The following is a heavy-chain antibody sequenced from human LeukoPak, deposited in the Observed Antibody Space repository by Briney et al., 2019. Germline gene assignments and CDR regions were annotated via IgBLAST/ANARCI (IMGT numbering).Heavy chain of an antibody. CDR3: ARGMMSLAYYYDSSGYNPFDY. D-gene: IGHD3-22*01. J-gene: IGHJ4*02. V-gene: IGHV1-18*01. CDR1: GYSFTSYG. CDR2: ISAYNGNT. Sequence: ASVKVSCKASGYSFTSYGISWVRQAPGQGLEWMGWISAYNGNTNYAQKLQGRVTMTTDTSTSTAYMELRSLRSDDTAVYYCARGMMSLAYYYDSSGYNPFDYWGQGTLVTVSS.